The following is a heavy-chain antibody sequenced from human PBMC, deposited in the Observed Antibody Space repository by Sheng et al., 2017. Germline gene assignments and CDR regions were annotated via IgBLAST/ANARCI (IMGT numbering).Heavy chain of an antibody. Sequence: QVQLVESGGGVVQPGRSLRLSCAASGFTFSSYAMHWVRQAPGKGLEWVAVISYDGSNKYYADSVKGRFTISRDNSKNTLYLQMNSLRAEDTAVYYCARDGKYYYDSSGYYYWG. V-gene: IGHV3-30*01. J-gene: IGHJ4*01. D-gene: IGHD3-22*01. CDR1: GFTFSSYA. CDR2: ISYDGSNK. CDR3: ARDGKYYYDSSGYYY.